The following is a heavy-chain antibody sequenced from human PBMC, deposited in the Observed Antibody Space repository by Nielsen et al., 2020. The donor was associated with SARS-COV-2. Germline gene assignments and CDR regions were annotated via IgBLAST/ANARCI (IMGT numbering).Heavy chain of an antibody. Sequence: SETLSLTCTVSGDSISSDFYWTWIRQLPGKGLEWIGYIYYTGITDSNPSLTSRVTLSVDTSKNQFTLRLNSVTAADTAVYFCAREERHQQLAADYWGPGTLVTVTS. J-gene: IGHJ4*02. D-gene: IGHD6-13*01. CDR2: IYYTGIT. V-gene: IGHV4-30-4*08. CDR1: GDSISSDFY. CDR3: AREERHQQLAADY.